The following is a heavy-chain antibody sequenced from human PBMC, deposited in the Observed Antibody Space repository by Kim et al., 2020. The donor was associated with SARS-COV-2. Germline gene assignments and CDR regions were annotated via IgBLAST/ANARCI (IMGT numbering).Heavy chain of an antibody. Sequence: SETLSLTCAVYGGSFSGYYWSWIRQPPGKGLEWIGEINHSGSTNYNPSLKSRVTISVDTSKNRFSLKLSSVTAADTAVYYCAREGITGTRWGQGTLVTVSS. J-gene: IGHJ4*02. V-gene: IGHV4-34*01. CDR2: INHSGST. CDR1: GGSFSGYY. D-gene: IGHD1-7*01. CDR3: AREGITGTR.